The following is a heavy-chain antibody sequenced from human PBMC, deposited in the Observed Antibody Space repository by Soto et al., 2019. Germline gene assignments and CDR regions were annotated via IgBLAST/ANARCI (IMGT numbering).Heavy chain of an antibody. D-gene: IGHD6-19*01. CDR2: IYYSGST. J-gene: IGHJ6*02. CDR3: ARVGVAVAGSSYYYYYGMDV. V-gene: IGHV4-30-4*01. CDR1: GGSISSGDYY. Sequence: SETLSLTCTVSGGSISSGDYYWSWIRQPPGKGLEWIGYIYYSGSTYYNPSLKSRVTISVDTSKNQFSLKLSSVTAADTAVYYCARVGVAVAGSSYYYYYGMDVWGQGTTVTVS.